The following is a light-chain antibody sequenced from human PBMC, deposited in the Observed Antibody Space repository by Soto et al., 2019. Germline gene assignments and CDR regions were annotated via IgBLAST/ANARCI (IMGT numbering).Light chain of an antibody. J-gene: IGLJ3*02. CDR3: AAWDDSLNGWV. V-gene: IGLV1-44*01. CDR2: GNS. CDR1: NSNIGSDT. Sequence: QSVLSQPPSASGTPGQRVTISCSGSNSNIGSDTVNWYQQLPGTAPKLLIHGNSQRPSGVPDRFSGSKSGTSASLAISSLQSEDEAHYYCAAWDDSLNGWVFGGGTKLTVL.